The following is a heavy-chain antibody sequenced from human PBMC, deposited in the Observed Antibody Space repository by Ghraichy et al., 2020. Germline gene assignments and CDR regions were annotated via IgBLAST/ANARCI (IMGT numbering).Heavy chain of an antibody. CDR1: GFTFSSYW. V-gene: IGHV3-7*01. D-gene: IGHD4-17*01. CDR2: IKQDGSEK. CDR3: ARVYGDYYYYYYGMDV. Sequence: GGSLRLSCAASGFTFSSYWMSWVRQAPGKGLEWVANIKQDGSEKYYVDSVKGRFTISRDNAKNSLYLQMNSLRAEDTAVYYCARVYGDYYYYYYGMDVWGQGTTVTVSS. J-gene: IGHJ6*02.